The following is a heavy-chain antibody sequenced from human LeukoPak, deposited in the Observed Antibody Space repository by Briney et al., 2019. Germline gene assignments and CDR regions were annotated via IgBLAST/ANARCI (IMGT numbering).Heavy chain of an antibody. CDR3: ARGRYDILTGYYYYFDY. J-gene: IGHJ4*02. CDR1: GYTFTSYD. CDR2: MNPNSGNT. Sequence: GASVKVSCKASGYTFTSYDINWVRQATGQGLEWMGWMNPNSGNTGCAQKFQGRVTMTRNTSISTAYMELSSLRSEDTAVYYCARGRYDILTGYYYYFDYWGQGTLVTVSS. V-gene: IGHV1-8*01. D-gene: IGHD3-9*01.